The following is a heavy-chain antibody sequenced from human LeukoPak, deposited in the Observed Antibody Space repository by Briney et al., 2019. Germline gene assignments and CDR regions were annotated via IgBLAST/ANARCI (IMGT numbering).Heavy chain of an antibody. CDR1: GGSLSGYY. CDR3: ERGPRDSGDNTPEPR. V-gene: IGHV4-34*01. Sequence: SETLSLTCAVYGGSLSGYYCSWIRQPPGNGLEWIGEINHSGSTNYNPSLKTRVTILVDTSKDQFSLKLRCVTAADTAVYYCERGPRDSGDNTPEPRGGQGTLVT. D-gene: IGHD4-17*01. CDR2: INHSGST. J-gene: IGHJ4*02.